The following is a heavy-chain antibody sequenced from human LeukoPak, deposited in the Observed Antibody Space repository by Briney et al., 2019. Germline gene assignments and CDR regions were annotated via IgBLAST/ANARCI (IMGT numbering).Heavy chain of an antibody. CDR1: GYTFTSYY. V-gene: IGHV1-46*01. CDR3: ARDSTDIVVVPAAQFDY. D-gene: IGHD2-2*01. Sequence: ASVKVSCKGSGYTFTSYYMHWVRQAPGQGLEWMGIINPSGGSTSYAQKFQDRVTMTRDTSTSTVYMELSSLRSEDTAVYYCARDSTDIVVVPAAQFDYWGQGTLVTVSS. CDR2: INPSGGST. J-gene: IGHJ4*02.